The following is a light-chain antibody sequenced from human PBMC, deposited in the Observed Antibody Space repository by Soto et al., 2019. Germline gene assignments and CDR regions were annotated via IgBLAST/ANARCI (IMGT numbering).Light chain of an antibody. J-gene: IGLJ3*02. V-gene: IGLV1-40*01. CDR2: GNS. Sequence: QSVLTQPPSVSGAPGRRVTISCTGSSSKIGAGYDVHWYQQLPGTAPKLLIYGNSNRPSGVPDRFSGSKSGTSASLAITGLQAEDEADYYCQSYDSSLTAWVLGGGTKVTV. CDR1: SSKIGAGYD. CDR3: QSYDSSLTAWV.